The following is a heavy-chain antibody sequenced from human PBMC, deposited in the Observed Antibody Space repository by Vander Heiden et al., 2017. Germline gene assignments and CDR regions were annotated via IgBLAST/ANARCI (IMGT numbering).Heavy chain of an antibody. CDR1: GFTFSSYW. V-gene: IGHV3-7*01. CDR3: ARDGRRDSGSYYFL. CDR2: IKQDGSEK. D-gene: IGHD1-26*01. J-gene: IGHJ4*01. Sequence: EVQLVESGGGLVQPGGSLRLSCAASGFTFSSYWMSWVRQAPGKGLEWVANIKQDGSEKYYVDSVKGRFTISRDNAKNSLYLQMHSLRAEDTAVYYCARDGRRDSGSYYFLWGHGTLVTLSS.